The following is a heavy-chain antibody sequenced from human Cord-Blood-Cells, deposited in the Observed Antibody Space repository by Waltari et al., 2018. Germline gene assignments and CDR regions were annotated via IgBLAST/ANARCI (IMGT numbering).Heavy chain of an antibody. CDR2: IYYSGIT. V-gene: IGHV4-30-4*08. D-gene: IGHD3-10*01. CDR1: GGSISSGDYY. Sequence: QVQLQESGPGLVKPSQTLSLTCTVSGGSISSGDYYWSWIHQPPGKGLEWIGYIYYSGITYYKPSRKSRVTISVDTSKNQFSLKLSSVTAADTAVYYCARGPYGSGRFKYYYYYYMDVWGKGTTVTVSS. J-gene: IGHJ6*03. CDR3: ARGPYGSGRFKYYYYYYMDV.